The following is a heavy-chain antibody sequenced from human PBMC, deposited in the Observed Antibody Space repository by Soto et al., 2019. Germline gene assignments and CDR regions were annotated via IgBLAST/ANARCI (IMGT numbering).Heavy chain of an antibody. J-gene: IGHJ4*02. V-gene: IGHV1-18*04. Sequence: ASVKVSCKASGYTFTSYGISWVRQAPGQGLEWMGWISAYNGNTNYAQKLQGRVTMTTDTSTSTAYMGLRSLRSDDTAVYYCARGTYYYDSSGYSGFDYWGQGTLVTVSS. CDR2: ISAYNGNT. CDR3: ARGTYYYDSSGYSGFDY. D-gene: IGHD3-22*01. CDR1: GYTFTSYG.